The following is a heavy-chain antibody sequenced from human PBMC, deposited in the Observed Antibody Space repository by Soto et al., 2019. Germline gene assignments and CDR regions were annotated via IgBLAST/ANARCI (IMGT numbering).Heavy chain of an antibody. D-gene: IGHD6-13*01. J-gene: IGHJ4*02. CDR2: IHPGKSDT. CDR1: GYSFGNYW. V-gene: IGHV5-51*01. CDR3: ARKIAETGSGFDY. Sequence: RGESLKVSCKGSGYSFGNYWIAWVLHRPGKGLEWMGIIHPGKSDTRYSPSFEGQVTISADNSISTAHLQWSTLQASDSATYYCARKIAETGSGFDYWGQRTLVTVSS.